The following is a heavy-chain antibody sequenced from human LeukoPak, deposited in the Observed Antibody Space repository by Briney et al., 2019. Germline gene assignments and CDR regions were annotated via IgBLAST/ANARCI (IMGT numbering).Heavy chain of an antibody. D-gene: IGHD2-15*01. Sequence: SETLSLTCTVSGDSISNSNYYWGWIRQPPGKGLEWIGSIYYRGSTYYNSSLKSRVTISVDTSKNQFSLKLSSVTAADMAVYYCARGACINGSCYGWFDPWGQGTLVTVSS. V-gene: IGHV4-39*01. CDR1: GDSISNSNYY. CDR2: IYYRGST. CDR3: ARGACINGSCYGWFDP. J-gene: IGHJ5*02.